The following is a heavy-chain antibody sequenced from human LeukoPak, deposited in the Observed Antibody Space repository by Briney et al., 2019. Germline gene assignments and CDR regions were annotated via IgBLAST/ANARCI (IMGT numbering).Heavy chain of an antibody. CDR1: GFTVGSSF. D-gene: IGHD7-27*01. Sequence: GGSLRLSCAASGFTVGSSFMTWVRQAPGKGLQWVSVIFSDRTTYYTDSVKGRFTISRDNSKNTLYLQLNSLRAEDTAVYYCAKTGGPWDWGQGTLVTVSS. J-gene: IGHJ4*02. CDR2: IFSDRTT. V-gene: IGHV3-53*01. CDR3: AKTGGPWD.